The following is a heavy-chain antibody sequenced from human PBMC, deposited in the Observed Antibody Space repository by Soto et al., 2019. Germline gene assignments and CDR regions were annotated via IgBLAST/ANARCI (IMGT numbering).Heavy chain of an antibody. CDR2: IQQDGSEK. D-gene: IGHD4-17*01. V-gene: IGHV3-7*03. J-gene: IGHJ4*02. CDR3: ARVRYGGYSYYFDY. Sequence: LRLSCAVSGFTFSRFWMGWVRQAPGRGLEWVANIQQDGSEKYYVDSVKGRFTMSKDNVKNSLYLQMNSLGAEDTAVYYCARVRYGGYSYYFDYWGQGALVTVSS. CDR1: GFTFSRFW.